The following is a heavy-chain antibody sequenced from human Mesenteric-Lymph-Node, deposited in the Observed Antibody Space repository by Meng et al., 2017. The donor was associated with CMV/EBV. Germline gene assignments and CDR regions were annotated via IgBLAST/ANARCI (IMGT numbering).Heavy chain of an antibody. CDR1: GFTFSSRW. Sequence: GESLKISCAVTGFTFSSRWMSWVRQAPVKGLEWVATINDDGSQKYYVDSLKGRFTISRDNAKNSLYLEINSLRVEDTAIYFCAATGGYPNWFDPWGQGTLVTVSS. J-gene: IGHJ5*02. V-gene: IGHV3-7*01. CDR2: INDDGSQK. D-gene: IGHD2-15*01. CDR3: AATGGYPNWFDP.